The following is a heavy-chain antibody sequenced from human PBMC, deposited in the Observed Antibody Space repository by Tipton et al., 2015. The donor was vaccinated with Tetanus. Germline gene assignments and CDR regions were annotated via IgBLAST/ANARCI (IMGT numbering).Heavy chain of an antibody. Sequence: QVQLVQSGPEVKKPGSSVKVSCKSSGGPFYKHGIDWVRQAPGQGLEWMGGIIPASGATNYAHKFQGRVTMTADAPTTTVHMELSSLRSDDAAVYYCVRDRAAAGGSDYWGQGTLVT. D-gene: IGHD1-26*01. CDR3: VRDRAAAGGSDY. CDR2: IIPASGAT. J-gene: IGHJ4*02. V-gene: IGHV1-69*01. CDR1: GGPFYKHG.